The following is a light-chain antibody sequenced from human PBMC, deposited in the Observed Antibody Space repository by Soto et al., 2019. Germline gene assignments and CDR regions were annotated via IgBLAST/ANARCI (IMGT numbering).Light chain of an antibody. CDR3: QQYYSIPIT. Sequence: DIVMIQSPDSLAVSLGERATINCKSSQSVLYSPNNKSYLAWYQQKPGQPPKLLIYWASTRESGVPDRFGGSGSGTDFTLTITSLQAEDVAVYYCQQYYSIPITFGQGTRLEIK. J-gene: IGKJ5*01. CDR1: QSVLYSPNNKSY. V-gene: IGKV4-1*01. CDR2: WAS.